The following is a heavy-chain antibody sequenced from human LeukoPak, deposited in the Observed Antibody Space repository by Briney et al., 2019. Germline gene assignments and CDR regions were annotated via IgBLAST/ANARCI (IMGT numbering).Heavy chain of an antibody. J-gene: IGHJ6*02. D-gene: IGHD1-14*01. Sequence: GGSLRLSCAASGFTFSSYGMHWVRQAPGKGLEWVAVIWYDGSNKYYADSVKGRFTISRDNSKNTLYLQMNSLRAEDTAVYYCARDISLDSYYYGMDVWGQGTTVTVSS. V-gene: IGHV3-33*01. CDR2: IWYDGSNK. CDR3: ARDISLDSYYYGMDV. CDR1: GFTFSSYG.